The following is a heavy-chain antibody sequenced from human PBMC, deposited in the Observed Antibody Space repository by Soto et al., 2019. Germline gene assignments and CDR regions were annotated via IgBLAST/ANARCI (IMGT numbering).Heavy chain of an antibody. D-gene: IGHD2-21*02. Sequence: DVQLLESGGGLVQPGGSLRLACAASGFTFGKYAINWVRLAPGKGLEWVSGISGGGGSTYYADSVKGRFTIFRDTSKNTVFLQMNSLRADDTAVYYCAKGFIVVVTVLRPDEAFDVWGQGTMVTVSS. J-gene: IGHJ3*01. V-gene: IGHV3-23*01. CDR3: AKGFIVVVTVLRPDEAFDV. CDR2: ISGGGGST. CDR1: GFTFGKYA.